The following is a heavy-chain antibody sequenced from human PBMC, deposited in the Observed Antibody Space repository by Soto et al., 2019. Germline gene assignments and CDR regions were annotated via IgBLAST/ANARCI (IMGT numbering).Heavy chain of an antibody. D-gene: IGHD6-19*01. J-gene: IGHJ6*02. CDR3: ARKTIAVAGTVIYYGMDV. CDR1: GGTFSSYA. V-gene: IGHV1-69*01. CDR2: IIPIFGTA. Sequence: QVQLVQSGAEVKKPGSSVKVSCKASGGTFSSYAISWVRQAPGQGLEWMGGIIPIFGTANYAQKFQGRVTITADESTSTAYMELSSLRAGETAVYYCARKTIAVAGTVIYYGMDVWGQGTTVTVSS.